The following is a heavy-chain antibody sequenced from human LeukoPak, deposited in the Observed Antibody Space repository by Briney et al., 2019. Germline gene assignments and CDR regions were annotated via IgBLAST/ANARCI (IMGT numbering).Heavy chain of an antibody. D-gene: IGHD6-13*01. CDR2: IYYSGST. V-gene: IGHV4-39*01. Sequence: PSETLSLTCTVSGGSISSSTYYWGWIRQPPGKGLEWIGSIYYSGSTYYNLSLKSRVTISVDTSKNQFSLKLNSVTAADTAVYYCASDEVSGPRIAAAGTRWFDTWGQGTLDTVSS. CDR3: ASDEVSGPRIAAAGTRWFDT. CDR1: GGSISSSTYY. J-gene: IGHJ5*02.